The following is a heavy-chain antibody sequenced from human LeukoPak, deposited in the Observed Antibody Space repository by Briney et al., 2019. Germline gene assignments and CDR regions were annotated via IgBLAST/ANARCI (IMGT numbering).Heavy chain of an antibody. CDR2: IYYSGST. J-gene: IGHJ4*02. CDR1: GGSISSSSYY. D-gene: IGHD3-3*02. CDR3: ARAFSTFCDFDY. Sequence: SETLSLTCTVSGGSISSSSYYWGWIRQPPGKGLEWIGSIYYSGSTYYNPSLKSRVTISVDTSKNQLSLKLSSVTAADTAVYYCARAFSTFCDFDYWGQGTLVTVSS. V-gene: IGHV4-39*01.